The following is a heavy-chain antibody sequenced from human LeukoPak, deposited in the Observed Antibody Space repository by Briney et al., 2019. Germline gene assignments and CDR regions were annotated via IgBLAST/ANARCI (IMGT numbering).Heavy chain of an antibody. D-gene: IGHD3/OR15-3a*01. Sequence: PSETLSLTCTVSVGPISTYYWNWIRQSPGKGLEWIGYMYYSGSTNYNPSLKSRVTISVDTSKNESSLKLSSVTAADTAVYYCARTPATTWTTHFDYWGQGTLVTVSS. V-gene: IGHV4-59*01. CDR1: VGPISTYY. CDR2: MYYSGST. J-gene: IGHJ4*02. CDR3: ARTPATTWTTHFDY.